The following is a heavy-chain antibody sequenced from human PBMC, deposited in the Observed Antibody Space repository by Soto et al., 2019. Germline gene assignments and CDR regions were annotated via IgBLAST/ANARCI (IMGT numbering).Heavy chain of an antibody. V-gene: IGHV6-1*01. CDR3: ARGVDSWSGYLF. CDR2: TYYRSKWNN. Sequence: PSQTLSLTCAISGDSVSSNSAAWNWVRQSPSRGLEWLGRTYYRSKWNNDYAVSVKRRITINPDTSTKQFSLKMTSMTAADRGVYYCARGVDSWSGYLFWGQGTPVTVSS. J-gene: IGHJ4*02. D-gene: IGHD3-3*01. CDR1: GDSVSSNSAA.